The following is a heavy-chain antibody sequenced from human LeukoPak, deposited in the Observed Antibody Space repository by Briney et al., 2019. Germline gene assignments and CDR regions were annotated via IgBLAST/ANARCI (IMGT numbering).Heavy chain of an antibody. CDR1: GFTFSDYY. Sequence: GESLRLSCAASGFTFSDYYMSWIRQAPGKGLEWVSYISSSGSTVYYAGSVKGRFTISRDNAQNSLYLQMNSLRTEDTAVYYCATEHSSSWADYWGPGTLVTVSS. J-gene: IGHJ4*02. D-gene: IGHD6-13*01. V-gene: IGHV3-11*01. CDR3: ATEHSSSWADY. CDR2: ISSSGSTV.